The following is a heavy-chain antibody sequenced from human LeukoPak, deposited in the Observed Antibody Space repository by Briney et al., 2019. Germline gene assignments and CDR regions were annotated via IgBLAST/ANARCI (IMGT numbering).Heavy chain of an antibody. J-gene: IGHJ4*02. Sequence: GESLKISCKGSGYSFTSYWIGWVRQMPGKGLEWMGIIYPGDSDTRYSPSFQGQVTISADKSISTAYLQWSSLKASDTAMYYCARQIIDYGDYGDFEYCGQGTLVTVSS. CDR3: ARQIIDYGDYGDFEY. D-gene: IGHD4-17*01. V-gene: IGHV5-51*01. CDR2: IYPGDSDT. CDR1: GYSFTSYW.